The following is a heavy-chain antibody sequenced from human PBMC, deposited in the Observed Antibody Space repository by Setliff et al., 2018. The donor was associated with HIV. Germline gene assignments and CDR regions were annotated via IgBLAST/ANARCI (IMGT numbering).Heavy chain of an antibody. D-gene: IGHD3-22*01. CDR2: INTHNGNT. CDR3: ARVVGEYYDSSGYPDY. J-gene: IGHJ4*02. V-gene: IGHV1-18*01. Sequence: ASVKVSCKASGYIFTTFGFSWVRQAPGQGLEWMGWINTHNGNTHYAQRFQGRVTMTRDTSTSTAYMELRSLRSDDTAVYYCARVVGEYYDSSGYPDYWGQGTLVTVSS. CDR1: GYIFTTFG.